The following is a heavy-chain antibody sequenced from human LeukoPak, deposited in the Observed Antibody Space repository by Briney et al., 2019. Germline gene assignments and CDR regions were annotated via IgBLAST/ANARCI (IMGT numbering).Heavy chain of an antibody. J-gene: IGHJ4*02. Sequence: ASVKVSCKASGYTFTGYYMHWVRQAPGQGLEWMGWISAYSGNTNYAQKLQGRVTMTTDTSTSTAYMELRSLRSDDTAVYYCATYSSGYYYNYFDYWGQGTLVTVSS. D-gene: IGHD3-22*01. CDR1: GYTFTGYY. CDR2: ISAYSGNT. V-gene: IGHV1-18*04. CDR3: ATYSSGYYYNYFDY.